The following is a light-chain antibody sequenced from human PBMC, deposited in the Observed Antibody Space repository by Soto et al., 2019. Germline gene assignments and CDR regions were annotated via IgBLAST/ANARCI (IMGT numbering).Light chain of an antibody. J-gene: IGKJ4*01. CDR3: HQRSNWPET. V-gene: IGKV3D-20*02. CDR2: GAS. Sequence: EIVLTQSPGTLSLSPLEIATLSFMASQSVSNNYLAWYQQKPGQAPRLLIYGASNRATGIPDRFSGSGSGTDFTLTISSLEPEDFAVYYCHQRSNWPETFGGGTKVDIK. CDR1: QSVSNNY.